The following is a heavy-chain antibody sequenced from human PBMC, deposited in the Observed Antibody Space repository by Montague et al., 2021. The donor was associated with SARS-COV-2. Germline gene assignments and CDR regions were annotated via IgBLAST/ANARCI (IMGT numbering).Heavy chain of an antibody. CDR3: ARAQNICFIANCVNYFDL. V-gene: IGHV4-59*01. CDR1: GGSIRSYY. J-gene: IGHJ4*02. CDR2: IYHSGNT. Sequence: SETLSLTCEVSGGSIRSYYWSWIRQPPGKGLEWIGYIYHSGNTKYNPSLKSRVSISVDTSKNQFSLRLNSVTAADTAVYYCARAQNICFIANCVNYFDLWGLGPLVSVSS. D-gene: IGHD1-1*01.